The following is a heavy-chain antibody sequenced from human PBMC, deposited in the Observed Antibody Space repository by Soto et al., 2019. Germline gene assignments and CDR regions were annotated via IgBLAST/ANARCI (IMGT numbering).Heavy chain of an antibody. CDR3: TRDLRAYCSSTSCYELGY. CDR1: GFTFSSYW. D-gene: IGHD2-2*01. Sequence: GGSLRLSCAASGFTFSSYWMHWVRQAPGKGLVWVSRINRDGSSTAYADSVKGRFIISRDNAKDTLYLQMNSLRAEDTAVYYCTRDLRAYCSSTSCYELGYWGQGTLVTVS. CDR2: INRDGSST. J-gene: IGHJ4*02. V-gene: IGHV3-74*01.